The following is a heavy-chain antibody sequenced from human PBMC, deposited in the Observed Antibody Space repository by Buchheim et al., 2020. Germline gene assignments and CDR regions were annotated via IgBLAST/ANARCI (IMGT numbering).Heavy chain of an antibody. D-gene: IGHD1-26*01. Sequence: EVQLLESGGGLVQPGGSMRLSCAASGFTFSSYAMSWVRQAPGKGLEWVSSISGSGDTTYYADSVKGRFTISRDNSKNTLFLQMNSLRDEDTAVYYCARDLIPREGYWGQGTL. CDR3: ARDLIPREGY. CDR2: ISGSGDTT. V-gene: IGHV3-23*01. CDR1: GFTFSSYA. J-gene: IGHJ4*02.